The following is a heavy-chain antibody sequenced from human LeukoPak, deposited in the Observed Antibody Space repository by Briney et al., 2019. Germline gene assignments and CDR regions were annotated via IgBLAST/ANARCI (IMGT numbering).Heavy chain of an antibody. CDR2: LYYSGTT. D-gene: IGHD3-10*01. CDR3: AGGSGRFYFEH. J-gene: IGHJ1*01. Sequence: SETLSLTCSVSSGSISSGGYWWSCIRQHPGKGLEWIGYLYYSGTTYYNPSLKSRVTISIDKSKNLFSLKLRSVTAAGEAGYFCAGGSGRFYFEHWGQGTLVSVSS. V-gene: IGHV4-31*03. CDR1: SGSISSGGYW.